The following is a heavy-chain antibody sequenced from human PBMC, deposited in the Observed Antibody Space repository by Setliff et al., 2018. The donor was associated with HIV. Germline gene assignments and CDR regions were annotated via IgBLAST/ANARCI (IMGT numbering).Heavy chain of an antibody. D-gene: IGHD1-26*01. CDR2: MNPDSGLT. CDR3: ARGSFGGSYSSF. V-gene: IGHV1-8*01. J-gene: IGHJ4*02. Sequence: ASVKVSCKASGYTFSNYDINWVRQVPGQGLEWMGRMNPDSGLTDYAPKLQGRVIMTRNTSITTAYMQVTRLRSDDTAVYYCARGSFGGSYSSFWGQGTLVTVSS. CDR1: GYTFSNYD.